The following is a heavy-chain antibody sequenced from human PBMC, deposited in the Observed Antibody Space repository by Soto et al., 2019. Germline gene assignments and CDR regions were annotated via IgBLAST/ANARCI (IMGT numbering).Heavy chain of an antibody. CDR1: GYSFINYW. V-gene: IGHV5-51*01. Sequence: PGESLKISCRASGYSFINYWIGWVRQKPGKGLEWMGIIYPGDSDTKYSPSFQGQVTISADKSINTAYLQWRSLKASDTAIYFCVRGDSSDYYTAAPADYWGQGTPVTVSS. CDR3: VRGDSSDYYTAAPADY. J-gene: IGHJ4*01. D-gene: IGHD3-22*01. CDR2: IYPGDSDT.